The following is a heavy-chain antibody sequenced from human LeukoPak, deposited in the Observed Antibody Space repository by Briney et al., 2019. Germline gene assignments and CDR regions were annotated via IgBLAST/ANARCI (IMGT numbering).Heavy chain of an antibody. V-gene: IGHV4-38-2*01. D-gene: IGHD6-19*01. Sequence: SETLSLTCAVSGYSISSGYYWGWIRQPPGKGLEWIGSIYHSGSTYYNPSLKSRVTISVETSKNQFSLKLSSVTAADTAVYYCASSGWDAFDIWGQGTMVTVSS. CDR1: GYSISSGYY. CDR3: ASSGWDAFDI. CDR2: IYHSGST. J-gene: IGHJ3*02.